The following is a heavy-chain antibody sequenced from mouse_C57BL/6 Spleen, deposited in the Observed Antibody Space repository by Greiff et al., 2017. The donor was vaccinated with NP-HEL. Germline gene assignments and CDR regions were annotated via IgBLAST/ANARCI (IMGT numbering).Heavy chain of an antibody. CDR1: GYAFSSSW. J-gene: IGHJ1*03. Sequence: VQLQQSGPELVKPGASVKISCKASGYAFSSSWMNWVKQRPGKGLEWIGRIYPGDGETNYTGKFKGKATLTADKSSSKAYMQLSSLTSEESAVYFGKDGYYDFDVWGTGTTVTVSS. CDR3: KDGYYDFDV. CDR2: IYPGDGET. D-gene: IGHD2-3*01. V-gene: IGHV1-82*01.